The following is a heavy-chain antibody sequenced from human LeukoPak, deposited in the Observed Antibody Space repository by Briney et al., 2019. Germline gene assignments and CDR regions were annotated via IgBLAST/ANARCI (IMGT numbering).Heavy chain of an antibody. CDR1: GFTFSSYS. CDR3: ASKGSGYSYGDSDY. Sequence: PGGSLRLSCAASGFTFSSYSMNWVRQAPGKGLKWVSSISSSSSYICYADSVKGRFTISRDNAKNSLYLQMNSLRAEDTAVYYCASKGSGYSYGDSDYWGQGTLVTVSS. V-gene: IGHV3-21*01. J-gene: IGHJ4*02. D-gene: IGHD5-18*01. CDR2: ISSSSSYI.